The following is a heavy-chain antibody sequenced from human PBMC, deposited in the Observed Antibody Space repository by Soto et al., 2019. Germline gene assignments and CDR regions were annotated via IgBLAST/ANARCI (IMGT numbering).Heavy chain of an antibody. CDR2: ISATGGST. V-gene: IGHV3-23*01. Sequence: LRLSCAASGFTFASYTMNWVRQAPGKGLEWVSSISATGGSTYYAGSVKGRFTISRDNSKNTLYLQMNSLRAEDTAIYYCANAEHPRRSIGFDYWGQGTLVTVSS. CDR1: GFTFASYT. D-gene: IGHD3-16*02. J-gene: IGHJ4*02. CDR3: ANAEHPRRSIGFDY.